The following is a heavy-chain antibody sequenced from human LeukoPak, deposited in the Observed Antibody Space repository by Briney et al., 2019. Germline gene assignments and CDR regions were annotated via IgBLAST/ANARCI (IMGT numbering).Heavy chain of an antibody. CDR1: GFTFSGYV. CDR3: AKGGKQLWFGTYYSDF. Sequence: PGGSLRLSCAASGFTFSGYVMTWVRQAPGKGLECVSSITFSSSHIYYADSVKGRFTISRDNSKNTLYLQMNSLRAEDTAVYYCAKGGKQLWFGTYYSDFWGQGTLVTVSS. J-gene: IGHJ4*02. V-gene: IGHV3-21*01. D-gene: IGHD5-18*01. CDR2: ITFSSSHI.